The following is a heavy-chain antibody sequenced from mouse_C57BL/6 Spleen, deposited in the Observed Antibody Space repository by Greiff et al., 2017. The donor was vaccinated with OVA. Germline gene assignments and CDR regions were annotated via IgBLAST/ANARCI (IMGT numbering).Heavy chain of an antibody. CDR2: IDPSDSYT. Sequence: VQLQQPGAELVRPGTSVKLSCTASGYTFTSYWMHWVKQRPGQGLEWIGVIDPSDSYTNYNQKFKGKATLTVDTSSSTAYMQLSSLTSEDAAVNYCSRGGRASTVVASNYWGQGTTLTVSS. CDR3: SRGGRASTVVASNY. CDR1: GYTFTSYW. D-gene: IGHD1-1*01. V-gene: IGHV1-59*01. J-gene: IGHJ2*01.